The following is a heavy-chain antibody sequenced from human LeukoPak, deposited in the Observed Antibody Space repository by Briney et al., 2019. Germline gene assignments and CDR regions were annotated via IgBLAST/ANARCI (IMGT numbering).Heavy chain of an antibody. D-gene: IGHD2-2*01. CDR3: AREDIIVAADALNI. Sequence: GGSLRLSCAASGFTFSSYAMHWVRQAPGKGLEWVAVISYDGSNKYYADSVKGRFTISRDNSKNTLDLQMNSLRAEDTAVYYCAREDIIVAADALNIWGQGTMVTVSS. CDR2: ISYDGSNK. CDR1: GFTFSSYA. V-gene: IGHV3-30-3*01. J-gene: IGHJ3*02.